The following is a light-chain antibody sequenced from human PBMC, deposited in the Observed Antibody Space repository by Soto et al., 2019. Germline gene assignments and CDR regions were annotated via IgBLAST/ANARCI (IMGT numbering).Light chain of an antibody. Sequence: QSVLTQPPSVSGAPGQRVTISCTGSSSNIGAGYDVHWYQQLPGTAPKLLIYGNSNRPSGVPDRSSGSKSGTSASLAITGREAEDEADSYCQSYDGGRSSVVFGAGTKLTVL. CDR3: QSYDGGRSSVV. J-gene: IGLJ2*01. V-gene: IGLV1-40*01. CDR2: GNS. CDR1: SSNIGAGYD.